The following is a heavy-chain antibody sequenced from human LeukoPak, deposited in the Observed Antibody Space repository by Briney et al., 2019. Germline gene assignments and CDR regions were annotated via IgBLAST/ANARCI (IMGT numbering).Heavy chain of an antibody. CDR1: GFTFSSYA. D-gene: IGHD4-17*01. V-gene: IGHV3-23*01. Sequence: GGSLRLSCAASGFTFSSYAMSWVRQAPGKGLEWVSAISGSGGSTYNADSVKGRFTISRDNSKNTLYLQMNSLRAEDTAVYYCAKSGPGGDYVTPDYFDYWGQGTLVTVSS. J-gene: IGHJ4*02. CDR3: AKSGPGGDYVTPDYFDY. CDR2: ISGSGGST.